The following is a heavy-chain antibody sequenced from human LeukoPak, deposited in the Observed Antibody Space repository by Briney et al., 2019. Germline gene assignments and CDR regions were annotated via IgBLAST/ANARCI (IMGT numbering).Heavy chain of an antibody. D-gene: IGHD3-3*01. CDR2: IYYSGST. Sequence: SATLSLTCTVSGGSISSYYWSWIRQPPGKGLEWIGYIYYSGSTNYNPSLKSRVTISVDTSKNQFSLKLSSVTAADTAVYYCARGSTYYDFWSGYPAVLGMDVWGQGTTVTVSS. V-gene: IGHV4-59*07. J-gene: IGHJ6*02. CDR3: ARGSTYYDFWSGYPAVLGMDV. CDR1: GGSISSYY.